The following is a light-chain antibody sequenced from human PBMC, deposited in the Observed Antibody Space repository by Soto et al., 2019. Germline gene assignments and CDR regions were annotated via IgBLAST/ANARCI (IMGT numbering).Light chain of an antibody. CDR3: QQYNDWPWT. Sequence: EIVMTQSPATLSVSPGERATLSCRASQSVSSNLAWYQQKPGQAPRLLIFGASTRATGIPARFSGRGSGTEFTLTISSLQSEDFAVYYCQQYNDWPWTFGQGTKVGIK. CDR2: GAS. V-gene: IGKV3-15*01. J-gene: IGKJ1*01. CDR1: QSVSSN.